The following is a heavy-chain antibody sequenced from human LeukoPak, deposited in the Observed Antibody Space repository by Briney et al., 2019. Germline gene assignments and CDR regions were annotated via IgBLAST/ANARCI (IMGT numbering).Heavy chain of an antibody. V-gene: IGHV4-4*07. CDR3: ARLASYSSSWHPRAMDV. D-gene: IGHD6-13*01. J-gene: IGHJ6*04. CDR1: GGSKSSYY. CDR2: IYTSGST. Sequence: PSETLTLTCTVSGGSKSSYYWSWIRQPAGKGLEWIGRIYTSGSTNYNPSLKSRVTMSVDTSKNQFSLKLSSVTAADTAVYYCARLASYSSSWHPRAMDVWGKGTTVTVSS.